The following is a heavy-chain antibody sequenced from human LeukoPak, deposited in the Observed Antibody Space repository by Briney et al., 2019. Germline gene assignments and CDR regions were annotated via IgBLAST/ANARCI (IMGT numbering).Heavy chain of an antibody. CDR2: IIPIFGTA. CDR1: GGTFSIYA. D-gene: IGHD2-15*01. Sequence: SVKVSCKASGGTFSIYAISWVRQAPGQGLEWMGRIIPIFGTANYAQKFQGRVTITTDESTSTAYMELSSLRSEDTAVYYCARADEVVVRGVYFDYWGQGTLVTVSP. J-gene: IGHJ4*02. CDR3: ARADEVVVRGVYFDY. V-gene: IGHV1-69*05.